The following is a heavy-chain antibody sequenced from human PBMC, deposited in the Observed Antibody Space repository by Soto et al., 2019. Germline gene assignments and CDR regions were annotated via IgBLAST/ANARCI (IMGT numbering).Heavy chain of an antibody. D-gene: IGHD1-26*01. V-gene: IGHV1-18*01. CDR1: GYTFTSYG. CDR2: ISAYNGNT. J-gene: IGHJ4*02. Sequence: QVQLVQSVAEVKKPGASVKVSCKASGYTFTSYGISWVRQAPGQGVEWMGWISAYNGNTNYAQKLQGRVTMTTDTSSSTAYTELRSLKSDATAVEYCARDAAVGLFDYWGQGTLVTFSS. CDR3: ARDAAVGLFDY.